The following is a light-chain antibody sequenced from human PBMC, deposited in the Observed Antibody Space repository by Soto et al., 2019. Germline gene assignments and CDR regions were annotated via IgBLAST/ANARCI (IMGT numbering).Light chain of an antibody. CDR2: GAS. J-gene: IGKJ2*01. CDR1: QSVSSN. Sequence: EIVMTQSPATLSVSPGERATLSCRASQSVSSNLAWYQQKPGQAPGLLIYGASTRATDIPARFSGSGSGTEFTLTISSLQSEDFAVYYCQQYNNWPPYTFGQGTKLEIK. V-gene: IGKV3-15*01. CDR3: QQYNNWPPYT.